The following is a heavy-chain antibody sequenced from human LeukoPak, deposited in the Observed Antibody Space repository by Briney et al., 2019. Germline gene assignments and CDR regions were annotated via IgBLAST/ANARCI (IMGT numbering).Heavy chain of an antibody. CDR3: VKGPYYESPALDS. J-gene: IGHJ4*02. Sequence: GGSLRLSCAASGFTFGMNWVRQTPRKELEWISHINGGGDSTHYADFVKGRFTISRDNSQNTLYVQMNSLRTEDTAIYYCVKGPYYESPALDSWGQGTLVTVSS. CDR1: GFTFG. V-gene: IGHV3-23*01. CDR2: INGGGDST. D-gene: IGHD3-16*01.